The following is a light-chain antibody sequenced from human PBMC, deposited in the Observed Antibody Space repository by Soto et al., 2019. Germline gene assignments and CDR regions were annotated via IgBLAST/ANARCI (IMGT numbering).Light chain of an antibody. CDR1: QDISNY. J-gene: IGKJ2*01. Sequence: DIQMTQSPSSLSASVGDRVTITCQASQDISNYLNWYQQTPGKAPKLLIYEASELQTGVPSRFSGGVSGTNFTLTISSLQSEDFASYYCQHYDNLVLYTFGQGTKLEIK. CDR2: EAS. V-gene: IGKV1-33*01. CDR3: QHYDNLVLYT.